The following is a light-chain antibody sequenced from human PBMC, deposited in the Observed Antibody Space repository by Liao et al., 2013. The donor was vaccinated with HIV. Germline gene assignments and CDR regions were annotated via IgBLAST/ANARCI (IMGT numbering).Light chain of an antibody. Sequence: SYDLTQPPSVSVSPGQTARITCSGDKLGDKYAYWYQQKPGQSPVLVIYEDDKRPSGIPERFSGSNSGTTATLAISGAQALDEADYYCQTWDTGTGVFGTGTKVTV. J-gene: IGLJ1*01. CDR3: QTWDTGTGV. CDR2: EDD. CDR1: KLGDKY. V-gene: IGLV3-1*01.